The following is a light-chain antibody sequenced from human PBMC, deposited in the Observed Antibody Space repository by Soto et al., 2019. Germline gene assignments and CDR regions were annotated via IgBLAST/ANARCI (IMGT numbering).Light chain of an antibody. CDR2: EVS. Sequence: QSALTQPASVSGSLGQSITISCTGARSDVGVYKYVSWYQQYPGKAPKLLLYEVSNRPSGVSNRFSGSKSTNAASLTISGLQAEDEADYYCSSKTTSNTLVFGGGTKLTVL. J-gene: IGLJ2*01. CDR1: RSDVGVYKY. V-gene: IGLV2-14*01. CDR3: SSKTTSNTLV.